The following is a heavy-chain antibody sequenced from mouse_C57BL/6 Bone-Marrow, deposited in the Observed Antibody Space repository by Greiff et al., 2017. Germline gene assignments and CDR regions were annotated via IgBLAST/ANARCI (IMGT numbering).Heavy chain of an antibody. CDR2: IDPENGDT. D-gene: IGHD2-3*01. CDR3: TTYGYYPWFAY. J-gene: IGHJ3*01. V-gene: IGHV14-4*01. CDR1: GFNIKDDY. Sequence: VQLKQSGAELVRPGASVKLSCTASGFNIKDDYMHWVKQRPEQGLEWIGWIDPENGDTEYASKFQGKATITADTSSNTAYLQLSSLTSEDTAVYYCTTYGYYPWFAYWGQGTLVTVCA.